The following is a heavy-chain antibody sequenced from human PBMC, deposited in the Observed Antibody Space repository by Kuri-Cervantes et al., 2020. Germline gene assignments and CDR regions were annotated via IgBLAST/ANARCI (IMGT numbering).Heavy chain of an antibody. J-gene: IGHJ4*02. Sequence: GESLKISCAASGFTVSSNYMSWVRQAPGKGLEWVSVIYSGGSTYYADSVKGRFTISRDNSKNTLYLQMNSLRAEDTAVYYCARGGVEWDYDSSGESYYFDYWGQGTLVTVSS. CDR2: IYSGGST. CDR3: ARGGVEWDYDSSGESYYFDY. CDR1: GFTVSSNY. V-gene: IGHV3-66*02. D-gene: IGHD3-22*01.